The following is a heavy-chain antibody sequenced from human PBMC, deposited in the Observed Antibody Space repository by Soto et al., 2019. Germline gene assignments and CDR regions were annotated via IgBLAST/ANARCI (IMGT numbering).Heavy chain of an antibody. Sequence: GGSLRLSCAASGCNFNSHGMHWVRRAPGKGLEWVAVISYDGSNKYYADSVKGRLTISRDNSKNTLYLQMNSLRDEDTAVYYCAKVKVGGLDPLHYHYMDVWGKGTTVTVSS. CDR2: ISYDGSNK. CDR3: AKVKVGGLDPLHYHYMDV. V-gene: IGHV3-30*18. J-gene: IGHJ6*03. D-gene: IGHD2-15*01. CDR1: GCNFNSHG.